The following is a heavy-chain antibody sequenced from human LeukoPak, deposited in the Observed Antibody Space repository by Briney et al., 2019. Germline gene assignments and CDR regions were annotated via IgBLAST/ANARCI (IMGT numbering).Heavy chain of an antibody. V-gene: IGHV4-39*07. CDR1: GGSISSSSYY. CDR2: IYYSGST. CDR3: ARRLPNSYYYDSSGMSDAFDI. J-gene: IGHJ3*02. D-gene: IGHD3-22*01. Sequence: SETLSLTCTVSGGSISSSSYYWGWIRQPPGKGLEWIGSIYYSGSTYYNPSLKSRVTISVDTSKNQFSLKLSSVTAADTAVYYCARRLPNSYYYDSSGMSDAFDIWGQGTMVTVSS.